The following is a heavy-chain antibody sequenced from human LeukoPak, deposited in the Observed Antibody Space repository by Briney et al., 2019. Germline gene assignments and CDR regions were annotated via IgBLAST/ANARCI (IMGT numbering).Heavy chain of an antibody. CDR2: IWYDGSNK. Sequence: SGRSLRLSCAASGFTFSSYGMHWVRQAPGKRLEWVAVIWYDGSNKYYADSVKGRFTISRDNSKNTLYLQMNSLRAEDTAVYYCARGALSPAKIKFDYWGQGTLVTVSS. CDR3: ARGALSPAKIKFDY. V-gene: IGHV3-33*01. CDR1: GFTFSSYG. D-gene: IGHD2-2*01. J-gene: IGHJ4*02.